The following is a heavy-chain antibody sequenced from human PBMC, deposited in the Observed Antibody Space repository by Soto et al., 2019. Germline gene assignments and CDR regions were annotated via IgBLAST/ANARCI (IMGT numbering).Heavy chain of an antibody. J-gene: IGHJ5*02. Sequence: PAGSLRLSCAASGFTFGTYAMNWVRPAPGKGLDWVSGICGSGGSTYYSDSVKGRFTISRDNSKNTLYLQMNSLRADDTAVYYCAKDRSVDTRDWFDPWGQGTLVTVSS. V-gene: IGHV3-23*01. CDR1: GFTFGTYA. D-gene: IGHD5-18*01. CDR2: ICGSGGST. CDR3: AKDRSVDTRDWFDP.